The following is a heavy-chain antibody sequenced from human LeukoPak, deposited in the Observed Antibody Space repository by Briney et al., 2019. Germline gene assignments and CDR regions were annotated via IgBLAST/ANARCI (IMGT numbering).Heavy chain of an antibody. J-gene: IGHJ4*02. CDR1: GFTFSRYA. CDR3: ARSSRWLAFDN. Sequence: SGGSLRLSCAASGFTFSRYAMNWVRQAPGKGLEWVSVIYNGDNTYYADSVQGRFTISKDNSKNTLSLQMNSLRPEDTAVYFCARSSRWLAFDNWGQGTLVTVSS. D-gene: IGHD6-19*01. CDR2: IYNGDNT. V-gene: IGHV3-66*01.